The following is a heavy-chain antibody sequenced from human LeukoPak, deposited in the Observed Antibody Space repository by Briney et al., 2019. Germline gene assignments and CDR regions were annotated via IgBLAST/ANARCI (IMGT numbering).Heavy chain of an antibody. CDR1: GGSFSGYC. V-gene: IGHV4-34*01. J-gene: IGHJ3*02. Sequence: SETLSLTCAVYGGSFSGYCWSWVRQPPGKGLEWVGEISHSGSNSYNPSLKSRVTISVDTSKIQFSLRLSSGTAADTAVYYCARSTSWVRSFDIWGQGTMVTVSS. CDR2: ISHSGSN. CDR3: ARSTSWVRSFDI. D-gene: IGHD6-13*01.